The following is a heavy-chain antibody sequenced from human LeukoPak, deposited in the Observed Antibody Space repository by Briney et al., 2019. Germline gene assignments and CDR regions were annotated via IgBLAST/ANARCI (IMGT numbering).Heavy chain of an antibody. CDR1: GGSISSGSYY. CDR2: IYTSGST. J-gene: IGHJ6*02. D-gene: IGHD5-12*01. CDR3: AREATSEGPYYYYYYGMEV. V-gene: IGHV4-61*02. Sequence: NSSQTLSLTCTVSGGSISSGSYYWSWIRQPAGKGLEWIGRIYTSGSTNYSPSLKSRVTISVDTSKNQFSLKLSSVTAADTAVYYCAREATSEGPYYYYYYGMEVWGQGTTVTVSS.